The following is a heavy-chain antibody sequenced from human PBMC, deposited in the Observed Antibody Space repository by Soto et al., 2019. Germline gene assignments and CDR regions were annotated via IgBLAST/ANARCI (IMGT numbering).Heavy chain of an antibody. CDR1: GGSFSGYY. D-gene: IGHD5-18*01. CDR2: INHSGST. Sequence: PSETLSRTCAVYGGSFSGYYLSWIRQHPRKGLEWLGEINHSGSTNYNPSLKSRVTISVDTSKNQFSLKLSSVTAADTAVYYGAATQGRGYSYGYKPHDYWGQGTLVPVS. CDR3: AATQGRGYSYGYKPHDY. J-gene: IGHJ4*02. V-gene: IGHV4-34*01.